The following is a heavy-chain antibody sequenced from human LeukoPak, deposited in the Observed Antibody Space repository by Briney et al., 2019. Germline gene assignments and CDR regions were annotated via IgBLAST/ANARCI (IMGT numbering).Heavy chain of an antibody. CDR1: GFTFSSYS. V-gene: IGHV3-21*01. Sequence: GSLRLSCAASGFTFSSYSMNWVRPAPGKGLEWVSSISSSSSYIYYADSVKGRFTISRDNAKNSLYLQMNSLRAEDTAVYYCARGDGYNTPDPGRNFDYWGQGTLVTVSS. CDR3: ARGDGYNTPDPGRNFDY. J-gene: IGHJ4*02. D-gene: IGHD5-24*01. CDR2: ISSSSSYI.